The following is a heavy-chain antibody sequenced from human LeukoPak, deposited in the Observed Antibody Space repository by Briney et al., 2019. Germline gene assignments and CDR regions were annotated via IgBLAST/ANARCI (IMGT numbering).Heavy chain of an antibody. J-gene: IGHJ4*02. Sequence: PGGSLRLSCAASGFTFSSYWMHWVRQAPGKGLVWVSRINSDGSSTSYADSVKGRFTISRDNAKNTLYLQMNSLRAEDTAVYDCARGGYGDRYNTPLDYWGQGTLVTVSS. CDR2: INSDGSST. CDR3: ARGGYGDRYNTPLDY. V-gene: IGHV3-74*01. D-gene: IGHD4-17*01. CDR1: GFTFSSYW.